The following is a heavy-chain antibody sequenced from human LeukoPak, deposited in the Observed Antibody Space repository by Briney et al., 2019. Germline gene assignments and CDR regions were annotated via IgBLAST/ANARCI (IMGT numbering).Heavy chain of an antibody. CDR1: GESINNYF. Sequence: SETLSLTCTASGESINNYFYSWVRQPAGKGLEWIGRIFPSGGSNYNPSIKSRVTMSVDTSKSQVSLKLSSLTAADTAVYYCARGSSGSYFNYWGQGALVTVSS. D-gene: IGHD3-10*01. V-gene: IGHV4-4*07. J-gene: IGHJ4*02. CDR2: IFPSGGS. CDR3: ARGSSGSYFNY.